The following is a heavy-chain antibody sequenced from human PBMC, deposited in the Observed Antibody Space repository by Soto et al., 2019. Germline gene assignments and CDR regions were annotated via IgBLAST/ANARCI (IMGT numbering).Heavy chain of an antibody. V-gene: IGHV3-30-3*01. D-gene: IGHD3-3*01. CDR2: ISYDGSNK. CDR1: GFTFSSYA. CDR3: ERGGLITIFGVVITPTPLGSCGYGMDV. J-gene: IGHJ6*02. Sequence: GSLRLSCTASGFTFSSYAMHWVRQAPGKGLEWVAVISYDGSNKYYADSVKGRFTISRDNSKNTLYLQMNSLRAEDTAVYYCERGGLITIFGVVITPTPLGSCGYGMDVWGQGTKVTVSS.